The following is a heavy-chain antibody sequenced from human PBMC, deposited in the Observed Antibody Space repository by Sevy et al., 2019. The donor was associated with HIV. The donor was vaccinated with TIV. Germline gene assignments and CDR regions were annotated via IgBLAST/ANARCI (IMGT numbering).Heavy chain of an antibody. CDR3: ATDLPVVTPDAFDI. CDR1: GFTFSSYA. V-gene: IGHV3-23*01. Sequence: GGSLRLSWAASGFTFSSYAMSWVRQAPGKGLEWVSAISGSGGSTYYADSLKGRFTISRDNSTNTLYMQMNSLRAEDTAVYYCATDLPVVTPDAFDIWGQGTMVTVSS. CDR2: ISGSGGST. J-gene: IGHJ3*02. D-gene: IGHD2-21*02.